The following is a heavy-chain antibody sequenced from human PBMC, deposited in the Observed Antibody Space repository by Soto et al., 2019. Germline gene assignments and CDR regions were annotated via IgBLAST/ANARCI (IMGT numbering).Heavy chain of an antibody. CDR1: GYTFTSYG. D-gene: IGHD2-15*01. V-gene: IGHV1-18*01. CDR3: ARARGMYCSGGSCYRTNNAFDI. J-gene: IGHJ3*02. Sequence: ASVKVSCKASGYTFTSYGISWVRQAPGQGLERMGWISAYNGNTNYAQKLQGRVTMTTDTSTSTAYMELRSLRSDDTAVYYCARARGMYCSGGSCYRTNNAFDIWGQGTMVTVSS. CDR2: ISAYNGNT.